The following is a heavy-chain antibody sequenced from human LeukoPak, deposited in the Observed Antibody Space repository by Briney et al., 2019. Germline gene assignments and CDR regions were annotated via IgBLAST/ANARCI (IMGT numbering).Heavy chain of an antibody. Sequence: GGSLRLSCAASGFTFSSYSMNWVRQAPGKGLLWVSRINSDGSATIYADSVRGRFTISRDNAKNTLYLQMSGLRVEDTAVYHCASDSPYYGMDVWGQGTTVTVSS. CDR2: INSDGSAT. V-gene: IGHV3-74*01. J-gene: IGHJ6*02. CDR1: GFTFSSYS. CDR3: ASDSPYYGMDV.